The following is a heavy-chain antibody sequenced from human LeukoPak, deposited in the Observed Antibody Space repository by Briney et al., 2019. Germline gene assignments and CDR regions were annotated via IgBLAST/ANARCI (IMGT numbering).Heavy chain of an antibody. CDR1: GFTFSRYW. CDR2: INTDGSST. V-gene: IGHV3-74*01. CDR3: ASTVLSGYDGGTHY. J-gene: IGHJ4*02. Sequence: GSLRLSCAASGFTFSRYWMHWVRQAPGEGRVWVSRINTDGSSTSYADSVKGRFTISRENAKNALYPQMKSLRAEDTAVYYCASTVLSGYDGGTHYWGQGPLVTVST. D-gene: IGHD5-12*01.